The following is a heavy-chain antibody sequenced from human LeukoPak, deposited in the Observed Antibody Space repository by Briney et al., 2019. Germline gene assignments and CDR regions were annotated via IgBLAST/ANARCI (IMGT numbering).Heavy chain of an antibody. CDR3: AREIVWSGYYPYYYYGMDV. V-gene: IGHV3-30-3*01. CDR1: EFTFSSYA. D-gene: IGHD3-3*01. J-gene: IGHJ6*02. Sequence: GGSLRLSCAASEFTFSSYAMNWVRQAPGKGLEWVAVISYHGSNKYYADSVKGRFTISRDNSKNTLYLQMNSLRAEDTAVYYCAREIVWSGYYPYYYYGMDVWGQGTTVTVSS. CDR2: ISYHGSNK.